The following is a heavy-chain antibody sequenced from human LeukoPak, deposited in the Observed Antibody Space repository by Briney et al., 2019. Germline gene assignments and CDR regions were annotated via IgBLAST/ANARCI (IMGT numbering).Heavy chain of an antibody. D-gene: IGHD3-22*01. CDR1: GFTFSSYS. V-gene: IGHV3-48*01. CDR2: ISSSSSTI. CDR3: ARLKGRDSSGPEVY. Sequence: GGSLRLSCAASGFTFSSYSMNWVRQAPGKGLEWVSYISSSSSTIYYADSVKGRFTISRDNAKHSLYLQMNSLRADDTAVYYCARLKGRDSSGPEVYWGQGTLVTVSS. J-gene: IGHJ4*02.